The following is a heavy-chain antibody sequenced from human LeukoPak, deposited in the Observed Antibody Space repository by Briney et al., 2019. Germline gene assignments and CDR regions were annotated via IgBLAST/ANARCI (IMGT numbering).Heavy chain of an antibody. D-gene: IGHD6-19*01. CDR1: GGSISSYY. CDR3: ASHQAAGTFYYMDV. Sequence: PSETLSLTCTVSGGSISSYYWSWIRQPPGKGLEWIGYIYYSGSTNYNPSLKSRVTISVDTSKNQFSLKLSSVTAADTAVYYCASHQAAGTFYYMDVWGKGTTVTVSS. CDR2: IYYSGST. V-gene: IGHV4-59*01. J-gene: IGHJ6*03.